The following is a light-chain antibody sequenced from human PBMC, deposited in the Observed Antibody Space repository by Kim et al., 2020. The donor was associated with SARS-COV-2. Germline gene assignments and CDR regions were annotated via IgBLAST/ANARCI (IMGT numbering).Light chain of an antibody. CDR2: ANT. CDR3: QSYDSSLRGLV. V-gene: IGLV1-40*01. CDR1: SSNIGARYE. J-gene: IGLJ3*02. Sequence: GATSSCTGSSSNIGARYEVQWYQQQPGTAPKPLPHANTNRPSGVPDRFSGSKSGTSASLAITGLQAEDEADYYCQSYDSSLRGLVFGGGTQLTVL.